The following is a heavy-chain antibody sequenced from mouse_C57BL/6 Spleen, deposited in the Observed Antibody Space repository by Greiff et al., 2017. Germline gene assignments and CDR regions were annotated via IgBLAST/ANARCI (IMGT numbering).Heavy chain of an antibody. J-gene: IGHJ3*01. CDR3: ASSDGYSFAY. V-gene: IGHV1-42*01. CDR1: GYSFTGYY. CDR2: INPSTGGT. D-gene: IGHD2-3*01. Sequence: VQLQQSGPELVKPGASVKISCKASGYSFTGYYMNWVKQSPEKSLEWIGEINPSTGGTTYNQKFKAKATLTVDKSSSTAYMQLKSLTSEDSAVYYCASSDGYSFAYWGQGTLVTVSA.